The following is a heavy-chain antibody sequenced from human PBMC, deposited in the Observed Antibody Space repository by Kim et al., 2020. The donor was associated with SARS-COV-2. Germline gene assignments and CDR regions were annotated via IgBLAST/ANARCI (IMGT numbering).Heavy chain of an antibody. CDR2: IIPIFGTA. J-gene: IGHJ5*02. Sequence: SVKVSCKASGGTFSSYAISWVRQAPGQGLEWMGGIIPIFGTANYAQKFQGRVTITADESTSTAYMELSSLRSEDTAVYYCARDLESWSTDNQNWFDPWGQGPLVTVSS. D-gene: IGHD1-20*01. CDR3: ARDLESWSTDNQNWFDP. CDR1: GGTFSSYA. V-gene: IGHV1-69*13.